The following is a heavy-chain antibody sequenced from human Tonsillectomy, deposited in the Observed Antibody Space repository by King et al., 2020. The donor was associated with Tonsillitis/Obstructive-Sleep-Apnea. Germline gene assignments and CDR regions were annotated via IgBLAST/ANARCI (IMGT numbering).Heavy chain of an antibody. Sequence: VQLVESGGGLVQPGGSLRLSCAASGFTFSSYAMSWVRQAPGKGLEWVSAISGSGGSTYYTDSVKGRVTISRDNSKNTLYLQMNSLRAGDTAVDYCAKGGGGSLDYWGQGTLVTVSS. CDR2: ISGSGGST. CDR1: GFTFSSYA. CDR3: AKGGGGSLDY. V-gene: IGHV3-23*04. J-gene: IGHJ4*02. D-gene: IGHD3-16*01.